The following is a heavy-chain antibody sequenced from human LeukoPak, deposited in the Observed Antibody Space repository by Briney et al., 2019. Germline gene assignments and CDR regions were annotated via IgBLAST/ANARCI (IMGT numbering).Heavy chain of an antibody. Sequence: SETLSLTCAVYGGSFSGYYWSWVRQPPGKGLEWIGEINHSGSTNYNPSLKSRVTISVDTSKNQFSLKLSSVTAADTAVYYCARDSIAAAGPWGQGTLVTVSS. CDR3: ARDSIAAAGP. CDR2: INHSGST. V-gene: IGHV4-34*01. CDR1: GGSFSGYY. J-gene: IGHJ4*02. D-gene: IGHD6-13*01.